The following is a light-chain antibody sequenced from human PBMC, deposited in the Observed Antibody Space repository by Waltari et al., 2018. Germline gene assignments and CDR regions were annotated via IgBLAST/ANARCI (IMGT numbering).Light chain of an antibody. Sequence: DIQMTPSPSTLSASVGDRVTITCRASKSISSWLAWYQKKQGKAPKLLIYKASSLESGVPSRFSGSGSGTEFTLTISSLQPDDFATYYCQQYNSFWTFGQGTKVEIK. CDR1: KSISSW. CDR3: QQYNSFWT. CDR2: KAS. V-gene: IGKV1-5*03. J-gene: IGKJ1*01.